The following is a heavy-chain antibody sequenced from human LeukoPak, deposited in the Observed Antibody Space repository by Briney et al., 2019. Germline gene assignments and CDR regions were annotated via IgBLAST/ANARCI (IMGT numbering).Heavy chain of an antibody. Sequence: SVKVSCKASGGTFSSYAISWVRQAPGQGLEWMGGIIPIFGTANYAQKFQGRVTITADESTSTAYMELSSLRSEDTAVYYCARVAYCSSTIPTSCFLDYWGQGTLVTVSS. D-gene: IGHD2-2*01. V-gene: IGHV1-69*13. CDR2: IIPIFGTA. J-gene: IGHJ4*02. CDR1: GGTFSSYA. CDR3: ARVAYCSSTIPTSCFLDY.